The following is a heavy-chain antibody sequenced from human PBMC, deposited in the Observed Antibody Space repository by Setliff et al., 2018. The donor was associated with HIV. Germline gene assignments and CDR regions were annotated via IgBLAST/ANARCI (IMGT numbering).Heavy chain of an antibody. J-gene: IGHJ6*03. CDR1: GGSFSDNY. V-gene: IGHV4-34*01. D-gene: IGHD2-15*01. CDR3: ARVGSTYWYSIFRNYYYHMDV. Sequence: SETLSLTCAVYGGSFSDNYWSWIRQSPGKGLEWIGEINHSGRTKYSPSLRSRVSISVDTSKPQFSLKLSSVTAADTAVYYCARVGSTYWYSIFRNYYYHMDVWGKGTTVT. CDR2: INHSGRT.